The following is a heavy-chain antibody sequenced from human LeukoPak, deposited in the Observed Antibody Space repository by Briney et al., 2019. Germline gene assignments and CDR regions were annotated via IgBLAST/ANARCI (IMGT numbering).Heavy chain of an antibody. D-gene: IGHD1-14*01. CDR1: GFTFDDYA. CDR3: AKATTTTSYMDV. J-gene: IGHJ6*03. V-gene: IGHV3-9*03. Sequence: GGSLRLSCAASGFTFDDYAMHWVRQAPGKGLEWVSGISWNSGSIGYADSVKGRFTISRDNAKYPLYLQMNSLRAEDMALYYCAKATTTTSYMDVWGKGTTVTVSS. CDR2: ISWNSGSI.